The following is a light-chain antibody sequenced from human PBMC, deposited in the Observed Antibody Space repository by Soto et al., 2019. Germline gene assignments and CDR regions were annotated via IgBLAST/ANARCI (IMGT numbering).Light chain of an antibody. V-gene: IGKV3-15*01. CDR2: GAS. Sequence: TQSPATLSVSPGERATLSCRASQSVSSSLAWYQQKPGQAPRLLIYGASTRATGIPARFSGSGSGTEFALTISSLQSEDFAVYYCQQYNNWPPLTFGGGTKVEIK. J-gene: IGKJ4*01. CDR3: QQYNNWPPLT. CDR1: QSVSSS.